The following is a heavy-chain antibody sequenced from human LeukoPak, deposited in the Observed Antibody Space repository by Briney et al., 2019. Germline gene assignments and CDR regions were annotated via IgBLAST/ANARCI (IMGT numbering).Heavy chain of an antibody. D-gene: IGHD6-19*01. CDR1: GFTFDDYT. Sequence: GGSLRLSCAASGFTFDDYTMHWVRQGPGKGLEWVSLISWDGDTTYYADSVKGRFTISRDNSKNSLLYLQMNSLRSEDTALYYCAKSGSGWYYFDYWGQGTLVTVSS. J-gene: IGHJ4*02. V-gene: IGHV3-43*01. CDR3: AKSGSGWYYFDY. CDR2: ISWDGDTT.